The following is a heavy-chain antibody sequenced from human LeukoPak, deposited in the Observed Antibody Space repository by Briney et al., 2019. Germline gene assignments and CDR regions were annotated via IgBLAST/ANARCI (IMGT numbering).Heavy chain of an antibody. V-gene: IGHV5-51*01. CDR1: GSSFTSYW. Sequence: GEALQISCEAAGSSFTSYWIGWGRRMAGKGLEGRGIIYPGDSDTRDSPSFQGQVTTSADKSISTAYLQWSSLKASDTAMYYCARHGIAYDFWSGYYFPSSDNWFDPWGQGTLVTVSS. CDR2: IYPGDSDT. CDR3: ARHGIAYDFWSGYYFPSSDNWFDP. J-gene: IGHJ5*02. D-gene: IGHD3-3*01.